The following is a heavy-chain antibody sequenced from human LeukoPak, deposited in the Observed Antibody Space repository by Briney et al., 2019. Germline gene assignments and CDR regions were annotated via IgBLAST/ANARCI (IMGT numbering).Heavy chain of an antibody. J-gene: IGHJ4*02. V-gene: IGHV3-66*01. Sequence: GGSLRLSCAASEFSVGSNYMTWVRQAPGKGLEWVSLIYSGGSTYYADSVKGRFTISRDNSKNTLYLQMNSLRADDTAVYYCTRRYCSGGTCYSDYWGQGTLVTVSS. D-gene: IGHD2-15*01. CDR2: IYSGGST. CDR3: TRRYCSGGTCYSDY. CDR1: EFSVGSNY.